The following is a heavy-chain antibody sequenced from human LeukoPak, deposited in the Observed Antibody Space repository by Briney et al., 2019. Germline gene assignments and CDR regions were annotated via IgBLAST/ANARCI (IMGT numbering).Heavy chain of an antibody. CDR2: MSYDGSNK. Sequence: GGSLRLSCAASGFTFSSYAMHWVRQAPGKGLEWVAVMSYDGSNKYYADSVKGRFTISRDNSKNTLYLQMNSLRAEDTAVYYCARKRDYYDSSGYGAFDIWGQGTMVSVSS. CDR3: ARKRDYYDSSGYGAFDI. V-gene: IGHV3-30*04. D-gene: IGHD3-22*01. J-gene: IGHJ3*02. CDR1: GFTFSSYA.